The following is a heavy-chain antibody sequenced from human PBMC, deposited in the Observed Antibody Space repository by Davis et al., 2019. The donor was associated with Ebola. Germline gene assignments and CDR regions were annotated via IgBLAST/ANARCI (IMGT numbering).Heavy chain of an antibody. J-gene: IGHJ3*02. CDR3: VRDYLFALDI. Sequence: PGGSLRLSCAASGFTFSSYTMNWVRQAPGKGLEWVSYIGTRGDPTVYADSVKGRFTVSRDDANNSLFLLMNSLRDEDTAIYDCVRDYLFALDIWGQGTMVTVSS. CDR1: GFTFSSYT. V-gene: IGHV3-48*02. CDR2: IGTRGDPT.